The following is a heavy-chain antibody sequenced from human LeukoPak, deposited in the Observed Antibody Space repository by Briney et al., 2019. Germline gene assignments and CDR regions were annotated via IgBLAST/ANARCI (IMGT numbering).Heavy chain of an antibody. D-gene: IGHD6-19*01. J-gene: IGHJ4*02. CDR2: IWYDGSNK. CDR1: GFTFSSYG. Sequence: PGGSQRLSCAASGFTFSSYGMHWVRQAPGKGLEWVAVIWYDGSNKYYADSVKGRFTISRDNSKNTLYLQMNSLRAEDTAVYYCAKDRGIAVAGIYDYWGQGTLVTVSS. CDR3: AKDRGIAVAGIYDY. V-gene: IGHV3-33*06.